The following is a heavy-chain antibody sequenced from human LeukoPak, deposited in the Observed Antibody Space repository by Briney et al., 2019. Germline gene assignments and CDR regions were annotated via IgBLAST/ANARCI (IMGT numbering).Heavy chain of an antibody. V-gene: IGHV4-61*02. CDR2: MYTSAST. CDR1: GGSINSGTYY. D-gene: IGHD6-6*01. J-gene: IGHJ6*02. CDR3: AREGQLVALNYYYYYTMDV. Sequence: SETLSLTCTVSGGSINSGTYYWTWIRQPAGKGLEWIGRMYTSASTNYNPSLKGRVTMSVDTSKNQFSLKLSSVTAADTAVYYCAREGQLVALNYYYYYTMDVWGQGTTVTVSS.